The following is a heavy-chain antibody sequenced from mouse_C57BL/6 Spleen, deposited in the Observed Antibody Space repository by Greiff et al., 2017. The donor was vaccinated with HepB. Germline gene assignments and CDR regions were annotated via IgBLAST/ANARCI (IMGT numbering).Heavy chain of an antibody. CDR3: ARMRDYDGAWFAY. D-gene: IGHD2-4*01. Sequence: VQLQESGAELARPGASVKLSCKASGYTFTSYGISWVKQRTGQGLEWIGMIHPNSGSTNYNEKFKSKATLTVDKSSSTAYMQLSSLTSEDSAVYYCARMRDYDGAWFAYWGQGTLVTVSA. CDR1: GYTFTSYG. J-gene: IGHJ3*01. CDR2: IHPNSGST. V-gene: IGHV1-81*01.